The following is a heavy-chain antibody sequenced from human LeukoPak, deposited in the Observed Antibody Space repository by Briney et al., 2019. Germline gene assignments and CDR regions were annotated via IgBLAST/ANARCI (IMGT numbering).Heavy chain of an antibody. V-gene: IGHV5-51*01. CDR1: GYSFTGYF. CDR2: IWPGDSDT. D-gene: IGHD3-16*01. Sequence: GESLKISCKGSGYSFTGYFIAWVRQMPGKGPECMGIIWPGDSDTRYSPSFQGQVTLSADKLISTAFLQWKSLKASDSAIYYCARGLGDYYYYGMDIWGQGTTVTVSS. CDR3: ARGLGDYYYYGMDI. J-gene: IGHJ6*02.